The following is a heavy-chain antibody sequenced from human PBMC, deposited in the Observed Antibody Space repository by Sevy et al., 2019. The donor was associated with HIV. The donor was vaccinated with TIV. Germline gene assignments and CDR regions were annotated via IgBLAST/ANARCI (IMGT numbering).Heavy chain of an antibody. V-gene: IGHV3-48*03. D-gene: IGHD6-19*01. Sequence: GGSLRLSCAASGFTFSSYEMNWVRQAPGKGLEWVSYISSSGSTIYYTDSVKGRFTISRDNAKNSLYLQMNSLRAEDTAVYYCARGGRSSGWYYWGQGTLVTVSS. CDR3: ARGGRSSGWYY. CDR2: ISSSGSTI. CDR1: GFTFSSYE. J-gene: IGHJ4*02.